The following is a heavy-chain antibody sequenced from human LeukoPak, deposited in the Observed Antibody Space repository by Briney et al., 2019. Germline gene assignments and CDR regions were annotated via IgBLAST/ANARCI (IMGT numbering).Heavy chain of an antibody. V-gene: IGHV3-9*02. CDR3: AKDGLYASGLGNWFDP. D-gene: IGHD3-10*01. J-gene: IGHJ5*02. CDR1: GFTSDDYA. CDR2: ISWNSDKI. Sequence: GRSLRLSCAASGFTSDDYAMHWVRQAPGKGLEWVSGISWNSDKIGHADSVKGRFTISRDNAKNSLYLQMNSLRPEDTALYYCAKDGLYASGLGNWFDPWGQGTLVTVSS.